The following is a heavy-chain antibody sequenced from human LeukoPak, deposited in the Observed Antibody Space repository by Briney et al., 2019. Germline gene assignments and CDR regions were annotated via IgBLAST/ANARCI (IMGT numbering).Heavy chain of an antibody. CDR1: GATFSGSA. CDR2: AIPILGST. D-gene: IGHD1-26*01. Sequence: SVKVSCKASGATFSGSAISWVRQAPGQGLEWVGGAIPILGSTKYAQKFQDRVSITTDESTSTAYMELSSLRSVDTAVYYCARDDASATMGFDSWGQGTLVTVSS. CDR3: ARDDASATMGFDS. J-gene: IGHJ5*01. V-gene: IGHV1-69*05.